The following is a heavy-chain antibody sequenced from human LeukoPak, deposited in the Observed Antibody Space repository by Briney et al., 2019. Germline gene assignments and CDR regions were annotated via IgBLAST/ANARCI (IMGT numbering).Heavy chain of an antibody. Sequence: GRSLRLSCAASGFTFSSYAMHWVRQAPGKGLEWVAVISYDGSNKYYADPVKGRFTISRDNSKNTLYLQMNSLRAEDTAVYYCARGRRYYYDSSGYYAAAPYYYGMDVWGQGTTVTVSS. CDR1: GFTFSSYA. V-gene: IGHV3-30*04. CDR3: ARGRRYYYDSSGYYAAAPYYYGMDV. CDR2: ISYDGSNK. D-gene: IGHD3-22*01. J-gene: IGHJ6*02.